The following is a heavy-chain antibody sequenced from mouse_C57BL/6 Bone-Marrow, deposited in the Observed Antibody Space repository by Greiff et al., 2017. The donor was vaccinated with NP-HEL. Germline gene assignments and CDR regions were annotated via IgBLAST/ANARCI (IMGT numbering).Heavy chain of an antibody. CDR2: IRNKANGYTT. D-gene: IGHD2-4*01. CDR1: GFTFTDYY. Sequence: EVKLVESGGGLVQPGGSLSLSCAASGFTFTDYYMSWVRQPPGKALEWLGFIRNKANGYTTEYSASVKGRFTISRDNSQSILYLQMNALRAEDSATYYCARFRWDDYDGGYFDYWGQGTTLTVSS. V-gene: IGHV7-3*01. J-gene: IGHJ2*01. CDR3: ARFRWDDYDGGYFDY.